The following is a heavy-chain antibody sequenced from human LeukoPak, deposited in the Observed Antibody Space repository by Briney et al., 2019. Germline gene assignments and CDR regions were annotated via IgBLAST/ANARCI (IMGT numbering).Heavy chain of an antibody. Sequence: ASVKVSCKASGYTFTSYDINWVRQATGQGLEWMGWRNPNSGNTGYAQKFQGRVAMTRNTSISTAYMELSSLRSEDTAVHYCARGVGAAAGTGYYYYMDVWGKGTTVTVSS. J-gene: IGHJ6*03. V-gene: IGHV1-8*01. CDR1: GYTFTSYD. D-gene: IGHD6-13*01. CDR2: RNPNSGNT. CDR3: ARGVGAAAGTGYYYYMDV.